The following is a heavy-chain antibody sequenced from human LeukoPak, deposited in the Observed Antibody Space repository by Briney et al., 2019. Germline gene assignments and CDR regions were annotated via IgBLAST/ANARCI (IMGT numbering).Heavy chain of an antibody. Sequence: GGSLRLPCAASGFTFSDYYMSWIRQAPGKGLEWVSYISSSGSTIYYADSVKGRFTISRDNAKNSLYLQMNSLRAEDTAVYYCARGRGFYDSSGYYLDYWGQGTLVTVSS. CDR1: GFTFSDYY. CDR2: ISSSGSTI. D-gene: IGHD3-22*01. V-gene: IGHV3-11*04. J-gene: IGHJ4*02. CDR3: ARGRGFYDSSGYYLDY.